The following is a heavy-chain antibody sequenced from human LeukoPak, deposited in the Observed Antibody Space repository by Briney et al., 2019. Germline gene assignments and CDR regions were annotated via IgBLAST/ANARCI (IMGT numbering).Heavy chain of an antibody. CDR2: IGGSGDST. D-gene: IGHD2-2*01. CDR1: GFTFRNYA. J-gene: IGHJ4*02. Sequence: GGSLRLSCTASGFTFRNYAMNWVRQAPGKGLEWVSGIGGSGDSTYYADSVKGRFTISRDNSKNRLYMQMNSLRAEDTAVYYCAKGRGTSTSCYEYWGQGTLVTVSS. CDR3: AKGRGTSTSCYEY. V-gene: IGHV3-23*01.